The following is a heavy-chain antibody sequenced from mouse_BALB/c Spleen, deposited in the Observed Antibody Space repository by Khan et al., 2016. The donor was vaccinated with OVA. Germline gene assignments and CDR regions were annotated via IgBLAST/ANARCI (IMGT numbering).Heavy chain of an antibody. Sequence: QVQLQQSGPELVKPGASVRISCKASGYTFTSYYIHWVKQRPGQGLEWIGWIYPGNVNTDYNEKFKDKATLTADKSSSTAYMQLSSLTSEDSAVYFCARWGGNYPSYAMDYWGQGTSVTVSS. CDR3: ARWGGNYPSYAMDY. J-gene: IGHJ4*01. CDR1: GYTFTSYY. CDR2: IYPGNVNT. D-gene: IGHD2-1*01. V-gene: IGHV1S56*01.